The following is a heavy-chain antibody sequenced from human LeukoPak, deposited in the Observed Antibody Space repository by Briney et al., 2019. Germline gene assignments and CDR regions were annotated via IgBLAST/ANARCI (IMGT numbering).Heavy chain of an antibody. V-gene: IGHV3-21*01. CDR1: GFTFSSYG. J-gene: IGHJ3*02. CDR3: TREHAFDI. CDR2: ISGSGIST. Sequence: GGSLRLSCAASGFTFSSYGMTWVRQAPGKGLEWVSAISGSGISTYYADSVKGRFTISRDNAKNSLYLQMNSLRAEDTAVYYCTREHAFDIWGQGTMVTVSS.